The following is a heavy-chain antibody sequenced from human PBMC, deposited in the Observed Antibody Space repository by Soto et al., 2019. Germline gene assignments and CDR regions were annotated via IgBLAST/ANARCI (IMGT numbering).Heavy chain of an antibody. J-gene: IGHJ6*02. CDR1: GFTFSSYG. CDR3: AKDPDYYGSGSYTNYYYYGMDV. D-gene: IGHD3-10*01. Sequence: GGSLRLSCAASGFTFSSYGMHWVRQAPGKGLEWVAVISYDGSNKYYADSVKGRFTISRDNSKNTLYLQMNSLRAEDTAVYYWAKDPDYYGSGSYTNYYYYGMDVWGQGTTVTVSS. V-gene: IGHV3-30*18. CDR2: ISYDGSNK.